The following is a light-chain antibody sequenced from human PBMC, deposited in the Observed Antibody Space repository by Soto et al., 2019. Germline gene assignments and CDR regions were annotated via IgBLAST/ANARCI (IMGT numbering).Light chain of an antibody. V-gene: IGKV1-33*01. CDR2: DAS. CDR3: QQYVVLPPT. Sequence: IQMTQYPSSLSASVGDRVTITCGASQNIHSYLNWYKQTPGKPPELLIYDASKLETGVPSRFSGSGSGTDFTFTISSLQPEDIATYYCQQYVVLPPTFGGGTKVDIK. J-gene: IGKJ4*01. CDR1: QNIHSY.